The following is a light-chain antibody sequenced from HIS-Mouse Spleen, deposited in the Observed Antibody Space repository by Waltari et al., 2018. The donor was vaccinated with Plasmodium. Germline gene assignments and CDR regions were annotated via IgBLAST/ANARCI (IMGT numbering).Light chain of an antibody. V-gene: IGKV1-33*01. Sequence: DIQMTPSPSSLSASVGDRVTITCQASQDISNYLNWYQQKPGKAPKLLIYDASNLETGVPSRFSGSGFGTDFTFTISSLQPEDIATYYCQQYDNLPYTFGQGTKLEIK. CDR2: DAS. J-gene: IGKJ2*01. CDR1: QDISNY. CDR3: QQYDNLPYT.